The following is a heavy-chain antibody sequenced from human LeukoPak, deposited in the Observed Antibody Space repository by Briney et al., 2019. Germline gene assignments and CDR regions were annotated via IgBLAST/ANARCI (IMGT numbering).Heavy chain of an antibody. CDR1: GFTISYNY. D-gene: IGHD6-6*01. Sequence: TGGSLRLSCAASGFTISYNYMSWVRQAPGKGPEWVSVIYSGGSTYYADSVKGRFTISRDNTKNTLYLQMNSLRAEDTAVYYCARGESSAYWGQGTLVTVSS. CDR2: IYSGGST. CDR3: ARGESSAY. V-gene: IGHV3-66*01. J-gene: IGHJ4*02.